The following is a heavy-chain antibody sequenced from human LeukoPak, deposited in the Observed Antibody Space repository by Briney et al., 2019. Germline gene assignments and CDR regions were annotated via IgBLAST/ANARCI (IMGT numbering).Heavy chain of an antibody. CDR3: AREEVYYGDPRSY. V-gene: IGHV4-39*02. Sequence: SETLSLTCTVSGGSINSSSYYWGWIRQPPGKGLEWIGSIYYSGTTHYNPSLRSRVTISVDTSKNQFSLELSSVTAADTAVYYCAREEVYYGDPRSYWGQGTLVTVSS. CDR1: GGSINSSSYY. J-gene: IGHJ4*02. CDR2: IYYSGTT. D-gene: IGHD4-17*01.